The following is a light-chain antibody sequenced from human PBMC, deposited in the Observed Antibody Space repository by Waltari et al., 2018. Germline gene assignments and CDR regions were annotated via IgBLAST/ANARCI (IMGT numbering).Light chain of an antibody. V-gene: IGLV1-40*01. CDR2: ENN. CDR1: TSNIGAGYD. Sequence: QSVLTQPPSVSGAPGQWVTISCTGSTSNIGAGYDVCWYRHLPGTAPQLLRFENNKRPAGVPDRFSASKSGTSASLAISGLQAEDEADYYCQSFDTSLIASVFGGGTKLTVL. J-gene: IGLJ2*01. CDR3: QSFDTSLIASV.